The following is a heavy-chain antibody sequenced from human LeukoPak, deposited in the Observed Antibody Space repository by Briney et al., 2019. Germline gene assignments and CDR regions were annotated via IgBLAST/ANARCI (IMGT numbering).Heavy chain of an antibody. CDR3: AGYRIKLDY. Sequence: PSLTLSLTYTVSGRSISRYYWRCIRQPPGRGLEWIGYIYYSGSTNYNPALKSRVIISVGTSKNQFSLKLSSVTAADTAVYYCAGYRIKLDYWGQGTLVTVSS. CDR1: GRSISRYY. CDR2: IYYSGST. D-gene: IGHD6-13*01. J-gene: IGHJ4*02. V-gene: IGHV4-59*07.